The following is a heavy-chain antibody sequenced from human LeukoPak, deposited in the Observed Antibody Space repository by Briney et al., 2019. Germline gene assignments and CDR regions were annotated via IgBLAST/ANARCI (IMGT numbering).Heavy chain of an antibody. CDR2: IYYSGST. CDR1: GGSISTSSYY. Sequence: SETLSLTCTVSGGSISTSSYYWGWIRQPPGKGLECIGNIYYSGSTNYNPSLKSRVTISVDKSKNQFSLKLSSVTAADTAVYYCANKPSWIQQNTGDAFDIWGQGTMVAVSS. D-gene: IGHD5-18*01. CDR3: ANKPSWIQQNTGDAFDI. V-gene: IGHV4-39*07. J-gene: IGHJ3*02.